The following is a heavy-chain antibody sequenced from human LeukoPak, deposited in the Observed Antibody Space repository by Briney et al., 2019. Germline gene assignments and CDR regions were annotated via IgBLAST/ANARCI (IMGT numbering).Heavy chain of an antibody. V-gene: IGHV1-2*02. J-gene: IGHJ5*02. CDR3: ARDRRKYYDILPRPGSPPWFAP. CDR2: INPNSGCT. Sequence: ASVKVSCKASGYTFTGYYMHWVRQAPGQGLEWMGWINPNSGCTNYAQKFQGRVTMTKDTSISTPYMELSRLRSDDTAVYYCARDRRKYYDILPRPGSPPWFAPWGQGPLVSVSS. D-gene: IGHD3-9*01. CDR1: GYTFTGYY.